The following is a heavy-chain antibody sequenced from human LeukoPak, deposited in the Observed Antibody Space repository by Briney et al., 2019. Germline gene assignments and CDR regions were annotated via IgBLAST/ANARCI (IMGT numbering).Heavy chain of an antibody. V-gene: IGHV3-7*03. CDR2: IKQDGSEK. CDR3: TTSDYEVDY. D-gene: IGHD5-12*01. J-gene: IGHJ4*02. CDR1: GFTFSSYS. Sequence: GGSLRLSCAASGFTFSSYSMNWVRQAPGKGLEWVANIKQDGSEKYYVDSVKGRFTISRDNAKNSLYLQMNSLKTEDTAVYYCTTSDYEVDYWGQGTLVTVSS.